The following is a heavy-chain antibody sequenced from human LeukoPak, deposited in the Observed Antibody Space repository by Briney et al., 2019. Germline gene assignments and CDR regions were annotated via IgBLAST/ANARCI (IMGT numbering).Heavy chain of an antibody. CDR3: ARYLLEWYFDY. CDR2: IYSGGST. D-gene: IGHD3-3*01. Sequence: PGGSLRLSCAASGLTVSSTYMSWVRQTPGKGLEWVSVIYSGGSTYYADSVKGRFTISRDNSKNTLYLQMNSLRAEDTAVYYCARYLLEWYFDYWGQGTLVTVSS. V-gene: IGHV3-66*01. J-gene: IGHJ4*02. CDR1: GLTVSSTY.